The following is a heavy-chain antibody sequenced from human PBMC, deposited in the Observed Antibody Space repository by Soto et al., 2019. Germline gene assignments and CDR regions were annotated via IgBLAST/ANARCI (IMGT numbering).Heavy chain of an antibody. V-gene: IGHV4-31*03. CDR2: IYFSGST. CDR3: ARDGTQSAWSFQDY. Sequence: QVQLQESGPGLVKPSQTLSLTCTVSGGSISSGSAYWSWIRQHPGKGLDWIGYIYFSGSTYYNPSLKGRVKISVDTSKNQFYLRLTSVTAADTAVYYCARDGTQSAWSFQDYWGQGTLVTVSS. D-gene: IGHD6-19*01. CDR1: GGSISSGSAY. J-gene: IGHJ4*02.